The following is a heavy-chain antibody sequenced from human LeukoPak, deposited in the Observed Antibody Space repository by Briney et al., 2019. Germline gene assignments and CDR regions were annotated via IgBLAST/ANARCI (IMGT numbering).Heavy chain of an antibody. V-gene: IGHV1-46*01. J-gene: IGHJ6*03. Sequence: ASVKVSCKASGYAFTRHYMHWVRQAPGQGLEWMGLINPSGSSTIYAQKFQGRVTMTRDMSTSTDYMELRSLRSEDTAVYYCAREYYYGSGSYYKPPRYYMDVWGKGTTVTISS. CDR3: AREYYYGSGSYYKPPRYYMDV. CDR1: GYAFTRHY. D-gene: IGHD3-10*01. CDR2: INPSGSST.